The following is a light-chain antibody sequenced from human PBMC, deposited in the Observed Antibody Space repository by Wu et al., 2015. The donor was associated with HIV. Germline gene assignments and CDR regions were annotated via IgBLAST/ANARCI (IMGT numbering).Light chain of an antibody. CDR3: QQYNDWPPLT. Sequence: EIVLTQSPGTLSLSPGERATLSCRASQSVGTNLAWYQQKPGQAPRLLIYVASTRATGIPARFSGSGSGTEFTLTISSMQSEDFAIYYCQQYNDWPPLTFGGGTKVEF. CDR2: VAS. CDR1: QSVGTN. V-gene: IGKV3-15*01. J-gene: IGKJ4*01.